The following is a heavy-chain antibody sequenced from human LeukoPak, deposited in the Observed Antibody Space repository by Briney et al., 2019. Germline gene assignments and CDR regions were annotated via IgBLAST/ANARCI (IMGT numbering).Heavy chain of an antibody. V-gene: IGHV4-59*08. CDR3: ARLQPPLYEAWFDP. CDR1: GGSISSYY. CDR2: IYYSGST. J-gene: IGHJ5*02. Sequence: SETLSLTCTVSGGSISSYYWSWIRQPPGKGLEWIGYIYYSGSTNYYTSLRSRVTISLDTSKNQFSLKLGSVTAADTAMYYCARLQPPLYEAWFDPWGQGTLVTVSS. D-gene: IGHD3-3*01.